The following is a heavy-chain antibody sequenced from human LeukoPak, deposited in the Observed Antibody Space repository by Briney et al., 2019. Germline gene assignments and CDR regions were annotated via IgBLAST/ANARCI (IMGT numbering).Heavy chain of an antibody. CDR2: FDPEDGET. J-gene: IGHJ4*02. CDR3: ATQRNYDSSGYYTFDY. V-gene: IGHV1-24*01. D-gene: IGHD3-22*01. Sequence: ASVKVSCKVSGYTLTELSMHWVRQAPGKGLEWMGGFDPEDGETIYAQKFQGRVTMTEDTSTDTAYMELSSLRSEDTAVYYCATQRNYDSSGYYTFDYWGQGTLVTVSS. CDR1: GYTLTELS.